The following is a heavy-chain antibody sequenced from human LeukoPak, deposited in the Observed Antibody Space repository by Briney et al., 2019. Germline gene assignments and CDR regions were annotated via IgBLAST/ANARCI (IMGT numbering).Heavy chain of an antibody. D-gene: IGHD6-6*01. J-gene: IGHJ4*02. CDR1: GFIVSSNY. CDR2: IYSGGST. CDR3: ARAEIEYSSSSSPFDY. V-gene: IGHV3-53*01. Sequence: GGSLRLSCAASGFIVSSNYMSWVRQAPGKGLEWVSVIYSGGSTYYADSVKGRFTISRDNSKNTLYLQMNSLRAEDTAVYYCARAEIEYSSSSSPFDYWGQGTLVTVSS.